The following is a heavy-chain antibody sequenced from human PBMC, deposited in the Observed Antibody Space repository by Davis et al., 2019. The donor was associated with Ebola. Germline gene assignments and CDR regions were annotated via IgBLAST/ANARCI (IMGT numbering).Heavy chain of an antibody. D-gene: IGHD4-17*01. Sequence: GGSLRLSCKGSGYSFTNNWIGWVRQMPGKGLEWMGIIYPGDSDSRYSPSFQGHVTFSADKSISTAYLQWNSLKASDTAMYFCARRGDFGFFFDYWGQGTLVTVSS. CDR3: ARRGDFGFFFDY. J-gene: IGHJ4*02. CDR2: IYPGDSDS. V-gene: IGHV5-51*01. CDR1: GYSFTNNW.